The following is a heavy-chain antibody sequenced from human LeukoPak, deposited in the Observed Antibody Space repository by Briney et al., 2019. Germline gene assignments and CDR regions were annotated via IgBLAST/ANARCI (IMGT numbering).Heavy chain of an antibody. J-gene: IGHJ3*02. V-gene: IGHV1-2*02. CDR3: ARDLGGLDAFDI. CDR2: INPNSGGT. D-gene: IGHD3/OR15-3a*01. CDR1: GYTFTGYY. Sequence: ASVKVSCKASGYTFTGYYMHWVRQAPGQGLEWMGWINPNSGGTNYAQKFQGRVTMTRDTSISTAYMELSRLRSDDTAVYYCARDLGGLDAFDIWGQGTMVTVSS.